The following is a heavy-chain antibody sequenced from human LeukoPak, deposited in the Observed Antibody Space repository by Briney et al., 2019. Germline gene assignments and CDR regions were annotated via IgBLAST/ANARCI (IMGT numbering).Heavy chain of an antibody. D-gene: IGHD3-22*01. J-gene: IGHJ4*02. CDR1: GGSISSGGYY. CDR2: IYYSGST. Sequence: SETLSLTCTVSGGSISSGGYYWSWIRQHPGKGLEWIGYIYYSGSTYYNPSLKSRVTISVDTSKNHFSLTLSSVTAADTAVYYCARSYDSSASGFDYWGQGTPVTVSS. CDR3: ARSYDSSASGFDY. V-gene: IGHV4-31*03.